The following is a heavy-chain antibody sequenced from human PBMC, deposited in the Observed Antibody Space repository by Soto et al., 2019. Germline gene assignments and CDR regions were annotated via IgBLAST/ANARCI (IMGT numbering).Heavy chain of an antibody. J-gene: IGHJ4*02. CDR1: GFTFTRYS. CDR2: ISSTTNYI. Sequence: GGSLRLSCPASGFTFTRYSMNWVRQAPGKGLEWVSSISSTTNYIYYGDSMKGRFTISRDNAKNSLYLEMNSLRAEDTAVYYCARESEDLTSNFDYWGQGTLVTVSS. CDR3: ARESEDLTSNFDY. V-gene: IGHV3-21*06.